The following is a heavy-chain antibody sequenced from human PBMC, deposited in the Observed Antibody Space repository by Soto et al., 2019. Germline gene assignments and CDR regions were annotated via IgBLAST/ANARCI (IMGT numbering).Heavy chain of an antibody. CDR1: GFTLVDFP. V-gene: IGHV3-64*01. J-gene: IGHJ3*02. D-gene: IGHD5-12*01. CDR3: ARVSARGQAAFDI. CDR2: IGYKGGST. Sequence: EVQLVESGGGLVQPGGPLNPSCAPSGFTLVDFPMHWVRQAAGKGLEFVSAIGYKGGSTYYANSVKGRFTISRDNSKNTLYLQMGSLRAEDMAVYYCARVSARGQAAFDIWGQGTMVTVSS.